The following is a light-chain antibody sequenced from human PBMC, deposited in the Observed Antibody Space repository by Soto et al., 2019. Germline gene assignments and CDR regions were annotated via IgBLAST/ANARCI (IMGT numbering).Light chain of an antibody. CDR2: AAS. CDR3: QKYDRLPFT. CDR1: QAISNY. Sequence: DIQMTQSPSSLSASVGDSVTITCRASQAISNYLAWFQQKPGKPPKLLIYAASTLESGVPSRFSGGRSGTDFTHTISSLQPEDVATFYCQKYDRLPFTFGPGTKVDLK. V-gene: IGKV1-27*01. J-gene: IGKJ3*01.